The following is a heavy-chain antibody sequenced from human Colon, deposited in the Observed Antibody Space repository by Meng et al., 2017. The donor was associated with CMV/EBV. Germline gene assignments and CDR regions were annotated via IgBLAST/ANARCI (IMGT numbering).Heavy chain of an antibody. CDR3: ARDTRRPGYYFDY. J-gene: IGHJ4*02. V-gene: IGHV3-20*04. CDR1: GFSVSTKY. Sequence: GESLKISCAASGFSVSTKYMTWVRQAPGKGLEWVSGTNWNGGSTDYADSVKGRFTISRDNAKNSLYLQMNSLRVEDTALYYCARDTRRPGYYFDYWGQGILVTVSS. CDR2: TNWNGGST. D-gene: IGHD3-10*01.